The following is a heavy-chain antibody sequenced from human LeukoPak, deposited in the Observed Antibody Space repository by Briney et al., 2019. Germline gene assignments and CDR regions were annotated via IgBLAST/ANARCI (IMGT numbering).Heavy chain of an antibody. V-gene: IGHV4-4*07. Sequence: SETLSLTCTVSGGSISSYYWSWIRQPAGKGLEWIGRIYTSGSTNYNPSLKSRVTMSVDTSKNQFSLKLSSVTAADTAVYFCARGRVSSSSWYSTYYYYFYMDVWGKGTTVTVSS. CDR1: GGSISSYY. CDR3: ARGRVSSSSWYSTYYYYFYMDV. J-gene: IGHJ6*03. D-gene: IGHD6-13*01. CDR2: IYTSGST.